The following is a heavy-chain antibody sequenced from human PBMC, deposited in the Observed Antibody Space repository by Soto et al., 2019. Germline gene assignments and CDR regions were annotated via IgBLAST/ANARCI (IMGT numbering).Heavy chain of an antibody. Sequence: ASVKVSCKASGYTFTSYGISWVRQAPGQGLEWMGWISAYNGNTNYAQKLQGRVTMTTDTSTSTAYMELRSLRSDDTAVYYCARDLYDYIWGSYRGDAFDIWGQGTMVTVSS. V-gene: IGHV1-18*01. J-gene: IGHJ3*02. CDR2: ISAYNGNT. CDR1: GYTFTSYG. CDR3: ARDLYDYIWGSYRGDAFDI. D-gene: IGHD3-16*02.